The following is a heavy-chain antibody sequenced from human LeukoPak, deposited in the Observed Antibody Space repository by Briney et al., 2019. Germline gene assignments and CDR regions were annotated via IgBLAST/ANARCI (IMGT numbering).Heavy chain of an antibody. J-gene: IGHJ4*02. CDR2: ISSSGSTI. V-gene: IGHV3-48*03. D-gene: IGHD2-8*01. CDR1: GFTFSSYE. Sequence: PGRSLRLSCAASGFTFSSYEMNWVRQAPGKGLEWVSYISSSGSTIYYADSVKGRFTISRDNAKNSLYLQMNSLRAEDTAVYYCARELINFVCWGQGTLVTVSS. CDR3: ARELINFVC.